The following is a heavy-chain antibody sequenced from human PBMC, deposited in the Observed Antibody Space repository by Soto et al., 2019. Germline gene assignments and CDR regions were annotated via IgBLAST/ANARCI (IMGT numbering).Heavy chain of an antibody. CDR2: IYYSGST. V-gene: IGHV4-31*03. Sequence: SETLSLTCTVSGGSISSGGYYWSWIRQHPGKGLEWIGYIYYSGSTYYNPSLKSRVTISVDTSKNQFSLKLSFVTAADTAVYYCAREVVAVVAATLHWFDPWGQGTLVTVSS. CDR1: GGSISSGGYY. J-gene: IGHJ5*02. CDR3: AREVVAVVAATLHWFDP. D-gene: IGHD2-15*01.